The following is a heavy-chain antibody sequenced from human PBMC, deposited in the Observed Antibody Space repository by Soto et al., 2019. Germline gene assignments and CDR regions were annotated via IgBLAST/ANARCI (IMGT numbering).Heavy chain of an antibody. D-gene: IGHD6-19*01. CDR3: ARRSSGWYFDY. Sequence: EVQLLESGGGLVQPGGSLRLSCAASGFTFSSYAMNWVRQAPGKGLEWVPVISGSGDSTYYADSVKGRFTISRDTSKNTLYLQMNSLRAEDTAVYYCARRSSGWYFDYWGQGTLVTVSS. J-gene: IGHJ4*02. V-gene: IGHV3-23*01. CDR2: ISGSGDST. CDR1: GFTFSSYA.